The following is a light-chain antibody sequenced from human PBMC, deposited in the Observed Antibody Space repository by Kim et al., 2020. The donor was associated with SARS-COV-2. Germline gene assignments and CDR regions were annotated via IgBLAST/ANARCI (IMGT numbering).Light chain of an antibody. CDR3: QQRSNWTPQT. CDR1: QSVSSY. Sequence: EIVLTQSPATLSLSPGERATLSCRASQSVSSYLAWYQQKPGQAPRLLIYDASNSATGIPARFSGSGSGTDFTLTISSLEPEDFAVYYCQQRSNWTPQTVGGENKVDIK. CDR2: DAS. V-gene: IGKV3-11*01. J-gene: IGKJ4*01.